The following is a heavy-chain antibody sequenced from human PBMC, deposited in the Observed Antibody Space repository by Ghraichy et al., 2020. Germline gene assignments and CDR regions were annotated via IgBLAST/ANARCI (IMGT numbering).Heavy chain of an antibody. CDR2: IRYDGSNK. J-gene: IGHJ4*02. CDR1: GFTFSSYG. CDR3: AKGYDFWSGYLLGY. V-gene: IGHV3-30*02. D-gene: IGHD3-3*01. Sequence: GGSLRLSCAASGFTFSSYGMHWVRQAPGKGLEWVAFIRYDGSNKYYADSVKGRFTISRDNSKNTLYLQMNSLRAEDTAVYYCAKGYDFWSGYLLGYWGQGTLVTVSS.